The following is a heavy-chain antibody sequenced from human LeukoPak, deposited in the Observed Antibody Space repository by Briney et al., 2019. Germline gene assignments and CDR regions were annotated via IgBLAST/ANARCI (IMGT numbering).Heavy chain of an antibody. J-gene: IGHJ4*02. V-gene: IGHV3-30*03. CDR3: ARDLYYYDSSGYYPAPFDY. CDR1: GFTFSSYG. Sequence: AGSLRLSCAASGFTFSSYGMRWVRQAPGKGLEWVAVILSDGSNKYYADSVKGRITISRSNSKNSLYLRMNSLRAEDTAVYYCARDLYYYDSSGYYPAPFDYWGQGTLVTVS. CDR2: ILSDGSNK. D-gene: IGHD3-22*01.